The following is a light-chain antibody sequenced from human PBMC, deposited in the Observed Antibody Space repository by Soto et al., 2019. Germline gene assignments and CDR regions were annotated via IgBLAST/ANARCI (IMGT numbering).Light chain of an antibody. V-gene: IGKV1-39*01. CDR3: QQDYHSLT. CDR2: AAS. Sequence: DIQMSQSPSSLSASVRDRVTITCRASQTISRYLNWYQQKPGKAPKLLIFAASSLQSGVPSRFSGSGSGTDFTLTISSLQPEDFAVYYCQQDYHSLTFGGGTKVEIK. J-gene: IGKJ4*01. CDR1: QTISRY.